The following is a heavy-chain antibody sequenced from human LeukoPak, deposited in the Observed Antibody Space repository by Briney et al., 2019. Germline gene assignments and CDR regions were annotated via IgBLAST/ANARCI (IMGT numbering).Heavy chain of an antibody. J-gene: IGHJ4*02. CDR1: GGSFSGYY. CDR2: INHSGST. V-gene: IGHV4-34*01. Sequence: SETLSLTCAVYGGSFSGYYWSWIRQPPGKGLEWIGEINHSGSTNHNPSLKSRLTISVDTSKKQSSLKLSSVTAADTAVYYCQAKSVEMTTIADYWGQGSLVTVSS. D-gene: IGHD5-24*01. CDR3: QAKSVEMTTIADY.